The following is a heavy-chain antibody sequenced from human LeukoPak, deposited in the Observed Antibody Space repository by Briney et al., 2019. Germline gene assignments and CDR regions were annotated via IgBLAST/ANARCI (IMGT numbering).Heavy chain of an antibody. CDR1: GGSISSGGYY. CDR3: ARGRAEDFYDSSGYLGEYYFDY. V-gene: IGHV4-31*03. Sequence: SETLSLTCTVSGGSISSGGYYWSWIRQHPGKGLVWIGYIYYSGSTYYNPSLKSRVTISVDTSKNQFSLKLSSVTAADTAVYYRARGRAEDFYDSSGYLGEYYFDYWGQGTLVTVSS. D-gene: IGHD3-22*01. J-gene: IGHJ4*02. CDR2: IYYSGST.